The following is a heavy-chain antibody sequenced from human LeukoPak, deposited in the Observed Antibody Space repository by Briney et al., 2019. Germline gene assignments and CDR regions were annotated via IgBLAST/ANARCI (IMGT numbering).Heavy chain of an antibody. D-gene: IGHD3-22*01. Sequence: PSETLSLTCTVSGGSISSGSYYWSWIRQPAGKGLEWTGRIYTSGSTNYNPSLKSRVTISVDTSKNQFSLKLSSVTAADTAVYYCARDSGGVVVIPFDIWGQGTMVTVSS. J-gene: IGHJ3*02. V-gene: IGHV4-61*02. CDR2: IYTSGST. CDR1: GGSISSGSYY. CDR3: ARDSGGVVVIPFDI.